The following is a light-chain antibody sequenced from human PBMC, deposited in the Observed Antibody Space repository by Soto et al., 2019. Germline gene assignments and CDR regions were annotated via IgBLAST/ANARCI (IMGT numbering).Light chain of an antibody. Sequence: VLTQSPATLSLSPGERATLSCRASQSVSSYLAWYQQKPGQAPRLLIYDASNMATGIPARFSGSGSGTDFTLTISSLDPEDFAVYYWQQRSNWPITFGQGTRLEIK. CDR3: QQRSNWPIT. CDR2: DAS. V-gene: IGKV3-11*01. CDR1: QSVSSY. J-gene: IGKJ5*01.